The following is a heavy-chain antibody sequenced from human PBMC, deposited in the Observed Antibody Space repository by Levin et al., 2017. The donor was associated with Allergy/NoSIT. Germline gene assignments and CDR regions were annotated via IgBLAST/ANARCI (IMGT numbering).Heavy chain of an antibody. Sequence: GGSLRLSCAASGFTFSTYAMSWVRQAPGKGLEWVSAISGSGGNTYYADSVKGRFTISRDNSKNTLYLQMNSLRAEDTAVYYCANKGQSDHDRSGCYYWGQGTLVTVSS. D-gene: IGHD3-22*01. CDR3: ANKGQSDHDRSGCYY. CDR1: GFTFSTYA. CDR2: ISGSGGNT. V-gene: IGHV3-23*01. J-gene: IGHJ4*02.